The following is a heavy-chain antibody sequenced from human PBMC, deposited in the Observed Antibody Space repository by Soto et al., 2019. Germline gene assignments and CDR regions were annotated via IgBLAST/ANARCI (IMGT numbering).Heavy chain of an antibody. V-gene: IGHV1-18*01. D-gene: IGHD3-10*01. J-gene: IGHJ6*03. Sequence: QVQLVQSGAEVKKPGASVKVSCKTSGYTFTSHGISWVRQAPGQGLEWMGWISPYNGDTNYAQKLQGRVSVTTDSSTRTAYMELRSLRSEDTAAYYCARMVRGSTVGYYYYMDVWGKGTTVTVSS. CDR1: GYTFTSHG. CDR2: ISPYNGDT. CDR3: ARMVRGSTVGYYYYMDV.